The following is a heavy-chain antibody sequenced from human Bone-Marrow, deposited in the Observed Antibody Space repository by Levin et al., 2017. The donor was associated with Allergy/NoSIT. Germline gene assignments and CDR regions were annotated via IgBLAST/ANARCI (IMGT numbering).Heavy chain of an antibody. CDR3: ARDPWDGETTVTTGGFDY. D-gene: IGHD4-17*01. Sequence: TGGSLRLSCAASGFTFSTYSMNWVRQAPGQGLEWVSDISGSGSAVYYADSVKGRFIISRDNVKNSLYLQMNSLRDEDTAVYYCARDPWDGETTVTTGGFDYWGQGTLVTVSS. CDR1: GFTFSTYS. CDR2: ISGSGSAV. V-gene: IGHV3-48*02. J-gene: IGHJ4*02.